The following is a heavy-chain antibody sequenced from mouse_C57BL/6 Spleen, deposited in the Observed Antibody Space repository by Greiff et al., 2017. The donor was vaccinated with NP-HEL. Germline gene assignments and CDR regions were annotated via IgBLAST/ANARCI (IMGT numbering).Heavy chain of an antibody. J-gene: IGHJ4*01. D-gene: IGHD2-1*01. Sequence: VQLQQPGAELVKPGASVKLSCKASGYTFTSYWMQWVKQRPGQGLEWIGEIDPSDSYTNYNQKFKGKATLTVDTSSSTAYMQLSSLTSEDSAVYYCARSEGNHYAMDYWGQGTSVTVSS. V-gene: IGHV1-50*01. CDR1: GYTFTSYW. CDR3: ARSEGNHYAMDY. CDR2: IDPSDSYT.